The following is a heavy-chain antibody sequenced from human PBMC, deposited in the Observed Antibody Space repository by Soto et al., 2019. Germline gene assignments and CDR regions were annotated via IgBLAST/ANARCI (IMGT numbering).Heavy chain of an antibody. CDR1: GFTFSSYG. D-gene: IGHD3-10*01. CDR3: AKDYWGSGSYYKTYYYYGMDV. CDR2: ISYDGSNK. J-gene: IGHJ6*02. V-gene: IGHV3-30*18. Sequence: LRLSCAASGFTFSSYGMHWVRQAPGKGLEWVAVISYDGSNKYYADSVKGRFTISRDNSKNTLYLQMNSLRAEDTAVYYCAKDYWGSGSYYKTYYYYGMDVWGQGTTVTVSS.